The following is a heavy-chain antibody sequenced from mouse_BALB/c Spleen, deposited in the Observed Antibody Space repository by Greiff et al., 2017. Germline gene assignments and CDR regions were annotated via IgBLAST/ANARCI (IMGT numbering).Heavy chain of an antibody. V-gene: IGHV5-6-5*01. J-gene: IGHJ4*01. CDR1: GFTFSSYA. CDR3: AREIYYYGSSYDYAMDY. D-gene: IGHD1-1*01. CDR2: ISSGGST. Sequence: EVQLVESGGGLVKPGGSLKLSCAASGFTFSSYAMSWVRQTPEKRLEWVASISSGGSTYYPDSVKGRFTISRDNARNILYLQMSSLRSEDTAMYYCAREIYYYGSSYDYAMDYWGQGTSVTVSS.